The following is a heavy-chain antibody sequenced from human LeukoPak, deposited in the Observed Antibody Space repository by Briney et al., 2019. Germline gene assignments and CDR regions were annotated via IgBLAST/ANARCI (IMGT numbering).Heavy chain of an antibody. D-gene: IGHD2-21*01. CDR3: EKKHFGSGLIGGAFDI. J-gene: IGHJ3*02. CDR1: GFTFTNAW. V-gene: IGHV3-23*01. CDR2: ISGSGDST. Sequence: GGSLRLSCAASGFTFTNAWLSWVRQAPGKALEWVSAISGSGDSTSYADSVKGRFTISRDNSKNTVYLQMNSLRPEDTAIYDCEKKHFGSGLIGGAFDIWGQGTMVTVSS.